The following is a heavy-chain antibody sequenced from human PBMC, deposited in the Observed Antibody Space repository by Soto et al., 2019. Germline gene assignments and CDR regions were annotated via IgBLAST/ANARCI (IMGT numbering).Heavy chain of an antibody. V-gene: IGHV4-59*01. CDR1: GGSISSYY. Sequence: SETLSLTCTVSGGSISSYYWSWIRQPPGKGLEWIGYIYYSGSTNYNPSLKSRVTISVDTSKNQFSLKLSSVTAADTAVYYCASSPGRNWFDPWGQGTLVTVSS. J-gene: IGHJ5*02. CDR3: ASSPGRNWFDP. CDR2: IYYSGST.